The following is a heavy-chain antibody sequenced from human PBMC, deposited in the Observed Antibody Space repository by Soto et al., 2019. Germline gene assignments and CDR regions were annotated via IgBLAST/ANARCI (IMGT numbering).Heavy chain of an antibody. CDR2: ISGSGSYT. V-gene: IGHV3-23*01. CDR1: GFTFSSYA. J-gene: IGHJ4*02. Sequence: EVQLLESGGGLVQPGGSLRLSCAASGFTFSSYAMSWVRQAPGKGLEWVSGISGSGSYTYYADSVKGRFTISRDNSKNTVYLQMKSLRADDTAVYYCAKGSGGYDAHLGDYWGQGTLVTVSS. D-gene: IGHD5-12*01. CDR3: AKGSGGYDAHLGDY.